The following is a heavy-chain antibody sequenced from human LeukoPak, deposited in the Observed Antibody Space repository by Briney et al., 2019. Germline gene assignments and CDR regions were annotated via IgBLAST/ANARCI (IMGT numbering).Heavy chain of an antibody. J-gene: IGHJ4*02. Sequence: GASVKVSSRASGYTFTGYYMHWVRQAPGQGVEWMGWINPNSGGTNYAQKFQGRVTMTRDTSISTAYMELSRLRSDDTAGYYCARDPSGSGWYLVFDYWGQGTLVTVSS. CDR3: ARDPSGSGWYLVFDY. D-gene: IGHD6-19*01. CDR1: GYTFTGYY. V-gene: IGHV1-2*02. CDR2: INPNSGGT.